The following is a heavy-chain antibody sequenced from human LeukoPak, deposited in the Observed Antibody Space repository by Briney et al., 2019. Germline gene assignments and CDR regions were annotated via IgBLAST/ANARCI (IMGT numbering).Heavy chain of an antibody. CDR3: ARDSGNFHYDMDV. CDR2: KFSHDGTT. D-gene: IGHD3-10*01. V-gene: IGHV1-46*02. Sequence: ASVKVSCKTSGYSFNSHHVHWVRQAPGQGLEWMGVKFSHDGTTSYTQNFQGRLTMTRDTSTSTVHMELSSLRSEDTAVYYCARDSGNFHYDMDVWGQGTTVIVSS. CDR1: GYSFNSHH. J-gene: IGHJ6*02.